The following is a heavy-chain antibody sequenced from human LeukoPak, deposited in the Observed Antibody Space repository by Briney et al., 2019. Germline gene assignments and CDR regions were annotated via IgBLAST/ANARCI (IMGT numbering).Heavy chain of an antibody. Sequence: GGSLRLSCAASGFTFSSYSMNWVRQAPGKGLEWVSSISSSSSYIYYADSVKGRFTISRDNAKNSLYLQMNSLRAEDTAVYYCARDLNSGGYDSGSDYFDYWGQGTLVTVSS. CDR2: ISSSSSYI. CDR1: GFTFSSYS. D-gene: IGHD5-12*01. CDR3: ARDLNSGGYDSGSDYFDY. J-gene: IGHJ4*02. V-gene: IGHV3-21*01.